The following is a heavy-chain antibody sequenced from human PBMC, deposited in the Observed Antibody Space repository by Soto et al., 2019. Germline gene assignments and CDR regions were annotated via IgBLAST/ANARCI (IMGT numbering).Heavy chain of an antibody. Sequence: GESLKISCKGSGYSFTSYCISWLRQMAGKGLEWMGRIDPSDSYTNYSPSFQGHVTISADKSISTAYLQWSSLKASETAMYYCARWYYDFWSGYRGYGMHVWRKVPTVTVSS. CDR1: GYSFTSYC. V-gene: IGHV5-10-1*01. J-gene: IGHJ6*04. CDR3: ARWYYDFWSGYRGYGMHV. CDR2: IDPSDSYT. D-gene: IGHD3-3*01.